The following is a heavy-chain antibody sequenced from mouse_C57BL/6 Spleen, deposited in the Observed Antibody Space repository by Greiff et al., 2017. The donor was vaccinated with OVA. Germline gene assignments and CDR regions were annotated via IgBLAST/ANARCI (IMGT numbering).Heavy chain of an antibody. CDR3: ARADY. Sequence: QVQLKESGPGLVAPSQSLSITCTVSGFSLTSYGVHWVRQPPGKGLEWLGVIWAGGSTNYNSALMSRLSISNDNSQSQVFLTMLSLQHADTSMYYCARADYWGQGTTLTVSS. V-gene: IGHV2-9*02. CDR2: IWAGGST. J-gene: IGHJ2*01. CDR1: GFSLTSYG.